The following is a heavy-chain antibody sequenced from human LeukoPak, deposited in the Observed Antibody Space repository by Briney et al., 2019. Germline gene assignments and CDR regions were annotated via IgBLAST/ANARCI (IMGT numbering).Heavy chain of an antibody. CDR2: ISSSSSTI. Sequence: PGGSLRLSCAASGFTFSSYSMNWVRQAPGKGLEWVSYISSSSSTIYYADSVKGRFTISRDNAKNSLYLQMNSLRVEDTAVYYCARDWGKNIAVIPGVYWHFDLWGRGTLVTVSS. D-gene: IGHD2-2*01. J-gene: IGHJ2*01. V-gene: IGHV3-48*04. CDR1: GFTFSSYS. CDR3: ARDWGKNIAVIPGVYWHFDL.